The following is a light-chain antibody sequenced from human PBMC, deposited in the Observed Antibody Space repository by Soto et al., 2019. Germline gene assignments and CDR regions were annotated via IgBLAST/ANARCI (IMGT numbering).Light chain of an antibody. CDR2: GAS. V-gene: IGKV3-20*01. CDR3: QQYGSSPPIT. Sequence: EIVLTQSPGTLSLSPGERATLSCRASQSVSSSYLAWYQQKPGQAPRFLIYGASSRATGIPGRFSGSGSGTDFTLTISRLEPEDFAVYYCQQYGSSPPITFGQGTRLEIK. J-gene: IGKJ5*01. CDR1: QSVSSSY.